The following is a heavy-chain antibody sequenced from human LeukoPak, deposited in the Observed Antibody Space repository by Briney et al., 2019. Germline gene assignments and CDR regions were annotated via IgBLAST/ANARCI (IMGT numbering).Heavy chain of an antibody. Sequence: GGSLRLSCAASRFTFSNYAMSWVRQAPGKGLEWVSAITGSGGSTYYADSVKGRFTISRDNSKNTLYLQMNSLRAEDTAVYYCARSQNYYPYYYGMDVWGQGTTVTVSS. V-gene: IGHV3-23*01. CDR1: RFTFSNYA. CDR3: ARSQNYYPYYYGMDV. J-gene: IGHJ6*02. D-gene: IGHD1-26*01. CDR2: ITGSGGST.